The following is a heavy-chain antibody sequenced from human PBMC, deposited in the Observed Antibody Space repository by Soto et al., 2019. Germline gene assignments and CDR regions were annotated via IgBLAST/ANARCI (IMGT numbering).Heavy chain of an antibody. CDR2: INHSGST. CDR1: GFTFSSYS. CDR3: ARALRYFDWVPARGYYYGMDV. D-gene: IGHD3-9*01. J-gene: IGHJ6*02. Sequence: GSLRLSCAASGFTFSSYSMNWIRQPPGKGLEWIGEINHSGSTNYNPSLKSRVTISVDTSKNQFSLKLSPVTAADTAVYYCARALRYFDWVPARGYYYGMDVWGQGTTVTVSS. V-gene: IGHV4-34*01.